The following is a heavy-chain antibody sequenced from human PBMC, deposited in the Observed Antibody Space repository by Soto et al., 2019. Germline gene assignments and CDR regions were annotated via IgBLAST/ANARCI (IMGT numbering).Heavy chain of an antibody. Sequence: SETLSLTCTVSGGSISSYYWSWIRQPAGKGLEWIGRIYTSGSTNYNPSPKSRVTMSVDTSKNQFSLKLSSVTAADTAVYYCARDDSAGRVVTPFHYWGPGTLVTVST. CDR1: GGSISSYY. J-gene: IGHJ4*02. CDR3: ARDDSAGRVVTPFHY. CDR2: IYTSGST. V-gene: IGHV4-4*07. D-gene: IGHD3-3*01.